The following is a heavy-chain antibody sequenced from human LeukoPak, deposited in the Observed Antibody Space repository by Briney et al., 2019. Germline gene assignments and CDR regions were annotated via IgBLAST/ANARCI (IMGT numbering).Heavy chain of an antibody. Sequence: VGSLRLSSAASGFTFSSYGMHWVRQAPGKGLEWVAFIRYDGSNKYYADSVKGRFTISRDNSKNTLYLQMNSLRAEDTAVYYCAKPPGGVVITSNYWGQGTLVTVSS. D-gene: IGHD3-3*01. CDR3: AKPPGGVVITSNY. CDR1: GFTFSSYG. V-gene: IGHV3-30*02. CDR2: IRYDGSNK. J-gene: IGHJ4*02.